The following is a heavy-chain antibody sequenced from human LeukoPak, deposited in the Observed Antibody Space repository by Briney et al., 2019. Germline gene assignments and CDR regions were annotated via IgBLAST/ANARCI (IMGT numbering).Heavy chain of an antibody. V-gene: IGHV1-18*01. Sequence: ASVKVSCTSSGYSFTIYGISWMRQPPGPGLEWVGWSSAYNGNTNYAQKLQGRVTMTTDTSTSTAYMELRSLRSDDTAVYYCARESVGYYDILTDYWGQGTLVTVSS. D-gene: IGHD3-9*01. CDR2: SSAYNGNT. J-gene: IGHJ4*02. CDR1: GYSFTIYG. CDR3: ARESVGYYDILTDY.